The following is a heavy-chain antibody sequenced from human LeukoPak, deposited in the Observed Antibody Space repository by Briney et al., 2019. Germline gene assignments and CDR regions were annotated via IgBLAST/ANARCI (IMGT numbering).Heavy chain of an antibody. V-gene: IGHV3-23*01. Sequence: HPGGSLRLSCAASGFTFSDSYMSWVRQAPGKGLEWVSAISADDGSGYYADSVKGRFIISRDNSRNTLYLQMNSLRDEDTAVYYCVNDRTPGPGEAPPGSHWFDPWGQGTLVTVSA. J-gene: IGHJ5*02. CDR3: VNDRTPGPGEAPPGSHWFDP. CDR1: GFTFSDSY. D-gene: IGHD6-13*01. CDR2: ISADDGSG.